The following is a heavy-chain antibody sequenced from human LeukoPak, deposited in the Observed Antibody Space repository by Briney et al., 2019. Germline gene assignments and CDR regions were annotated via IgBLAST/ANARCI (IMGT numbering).Heavy chain of an antibody. J-gene: IGHJ5*02. D-gene: IGHD1-26*01. CDR1: GGSISSRSYY. CDR3: ASHGGGGSYYLNWFDP. Sequence: PSETLSLTCTVSGGSISSRSYYWGWIRQPPGKGLEWIGNIYYSGNTYCNPSLKSRVTISVDTAKHQFSLKLSSVTAADTAVYYCASHGGGGSYYLNWFDPWGQGTLVTVSS. V-gene: IGHV4-39*01. CDR2: IYYSGNT.